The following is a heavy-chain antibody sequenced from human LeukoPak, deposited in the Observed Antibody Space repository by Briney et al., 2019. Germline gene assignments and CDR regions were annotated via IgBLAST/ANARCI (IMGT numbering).Heavy chain of an antibody. D-gene: IGHD6-19*01. J-gene: IGHJ4*02. CDR1: GGSISSYY. Sequence: SETLSLTCTVSGGSISSYYWSWIRQPPGKGLEWTGYIYYSGSTNYNPSLKSRVTISVDTSKNQFSLKLSSVTAADTAVYYCARDGGSGWYTGRYFDYWGQGTLVTVST. V-gene: IGHV4-59*01. CDR3: ARDGGSGWYTGRYFDY. CDR2: IYYSGST.